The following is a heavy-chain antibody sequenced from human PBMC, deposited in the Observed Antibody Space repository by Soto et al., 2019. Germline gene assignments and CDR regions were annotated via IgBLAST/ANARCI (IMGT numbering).Heavy chain of an antibody. V-gene: IGHV3-49*04. CDR1: GFSFADYV. CDR2: IRSKAYGGTA. D-gene: IGHD3-9*01. CDR3: TRDILTGYYSPPQDY. J-gene: IGHJ4*02. Sequence: GGSLRLSCSASGFSFADYVFSWVRQAPGKGLEWVGFIRSKAYGGTAEYATSVKDRFNISRDDSKSIAYLQMNSLKTEDTAVYYCTRDILTGYYSPPQDYWGQGALVTVSS.